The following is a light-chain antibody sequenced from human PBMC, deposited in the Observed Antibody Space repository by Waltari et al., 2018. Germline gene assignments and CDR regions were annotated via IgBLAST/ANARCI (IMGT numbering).Light chain of an antibody. CDR2: VSS. J-gene: IGKJ4*01. CDR3: QQYFRIPFT. Sequence: DIQMTQSPSSLSGSIGDRVTITCRASQAISHSLAWYQEKPGKVPKLLIYVSSRLESGVPSRFSGSGSGTGYTLTISSLQAEDFATYYCQQYFRIPFTFGGGTKVDIK. CDR1: QAISHS. V-gene: IGKV1-NL1*01.